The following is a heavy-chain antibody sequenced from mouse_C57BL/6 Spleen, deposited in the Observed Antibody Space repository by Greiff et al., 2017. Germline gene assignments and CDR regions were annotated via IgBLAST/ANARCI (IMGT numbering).Heavy chain of an antibody. CDR3: ARSSYSNYVGYAMDY. Sequence: VQLQQSGPELVKPGASVKISCKASGYSFTGYYMNWVKQSPEKSLEWIGEINPSTGGTTYNQKFKAKATLTVDKSSSTAYMQLKSLTSEDSAVYYCARSSYSNYVGYAMDYWGQGTSVTVSS. CDR1: GYSFTGYY. CDR2: INPSTGGT. J-gene: IGHJ4*01. D-gene: IGHD2-5*01. V-gene: IGHV1-42*01.